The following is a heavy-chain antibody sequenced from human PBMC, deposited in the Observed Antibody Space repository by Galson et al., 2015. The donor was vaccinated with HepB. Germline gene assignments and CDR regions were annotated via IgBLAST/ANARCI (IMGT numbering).Heavy chain of an antibody. CDR3: AISGWYSSSSGYYYYMDV. D-gene: IGHD6-6*01. Sequence: SVKVSCKASGYTFTSYAMHWVRQAPGQRLEWMGWINAGNGNTKYSQKFQGRVTITRDTSASTAYMELSSLRSEDTAVYYCAISGWYSSSSGYYYYMDVWGKGTTVTVSS. J-gene: IGHJ6*03. CDR2: INAGNGNT. V-gene: IGHV1-3*01. CDR1: GYTFTSYA.